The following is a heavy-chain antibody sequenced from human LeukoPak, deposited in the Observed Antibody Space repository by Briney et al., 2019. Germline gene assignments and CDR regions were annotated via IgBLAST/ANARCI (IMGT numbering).Heavy chain of an antibody. J-gene: IGHJ5*02. CDR3: ARVIAAAGTVNWFDP. CDR1: GFSFSSYW. Sequence: PGGSLRLSCAASGFSFSSYWMSWVRQAPGKGLEWVANIKQDGSEKYYVDSVKGRFTISRDNAKNSLYLQMNSLRAEDTAVYYCARVIAAAGTVNWFDPWGQGTLVTVSS. CDR2: IKQDGSEK. V-gene: IGHV3-7*01. D-gene: IGHD6-13*01.